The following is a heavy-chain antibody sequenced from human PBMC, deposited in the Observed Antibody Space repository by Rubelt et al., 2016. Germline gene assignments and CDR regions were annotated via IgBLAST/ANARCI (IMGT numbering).Heavy chain of an antibody. Sequence: QLQLQESGPGLVKPSETLSLTCTVSGGSISSSSYYWGWIRQPPGKGLEWIGSIYYSGSTYYNPSLRSRVTISVDTSKNQFSLKLSSVTAADTAVYYCARHLSPYQLLRGWFDPWGQGTLVTVSS. CDR2: IYYSGST. V-gene: IGHV4-39*01. CDR1: GGSISSSSYY. D-gene: IGHD2-2*01. CDR3: ARHLSPYQLLRGWFDP. J-gene: IGHJ5*02.